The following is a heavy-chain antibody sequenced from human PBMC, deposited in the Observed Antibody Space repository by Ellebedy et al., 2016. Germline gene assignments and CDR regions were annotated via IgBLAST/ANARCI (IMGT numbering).Heavy chain of an antibody. CDR2: IYYSGST. D-gene: IGHD7-27*01. CDR1: GGSISSGGYY. V-gene: IGHV4-31*03. J-gene: IGHJ4*02. CDR3: ARAPTGEKKRDRYYFDY. Sequence: SETLSLXXTVSGGSISSGGYYWSWIRQHPGKGLEWIGYIYYSGSTYYNPSLKSRVTISVDTSKNQFSLKLSSVTAADTAVYYCARAPTGEKKRDRYYFDYWGQGTLVTVSS.